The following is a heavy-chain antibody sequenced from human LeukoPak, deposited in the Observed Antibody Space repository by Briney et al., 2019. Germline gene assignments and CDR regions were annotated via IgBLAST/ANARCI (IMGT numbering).Heavy chain of an antibody. CDR1: GFTFSSYG. J-gene: IGHJ4*02. CDR3: AKGALEMATIRGRYYFDY. Sequence: GGSLRLSCAASGFTFSSYGMHWVRQAPGKGLEWVAVIWYGGSNKYYADSVKGRFTISRDNSKNTLYLQMNSLRAEDTAVYYCAKGALEMATIRGRYYFDYWGQGTLVTVSS. CDR2: IWYGGSNK. V-gene: IGHV3-30*02. D-gene: IGHD5-24*01.